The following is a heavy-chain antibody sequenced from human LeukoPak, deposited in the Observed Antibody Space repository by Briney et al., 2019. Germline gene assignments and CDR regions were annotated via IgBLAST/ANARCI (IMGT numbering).Heavy chain of an antibody. J-gene: IGHJ4*02. CDR3: AKSRGYSNTSPFDY. D-gene: IGHD5-12*01. V-gene: IGHV3-23*01. Sequence: GGSLRLSCAASGLTFNSYAMSCVRQAPGKGLEWVSGISGSGGNTYYADSVKGRFTISRDNSRNTLYLQMNSLTAEDTALYYCAKSRGYSNTSPFDYWGQGTLVAVSS. CDR2: ISGSGGNT. CDR1: GLTFNSYA.